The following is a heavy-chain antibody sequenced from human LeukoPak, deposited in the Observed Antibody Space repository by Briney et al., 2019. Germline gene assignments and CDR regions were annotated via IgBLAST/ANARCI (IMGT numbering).Heavy chain of an antibody. Sequence: SETLSLTCTVSGGSISSYYWSWIRQPPGKGLEWIGYIYYSGSTNYNPSLKSRVTISVDTSKNQFSLKLSSVTAADTAVYYCARHVGHRYYNDSSGYPDAFDIWGQGTMVTVSS. V-gene: IGHV4-59*08. CDR3: ARHVGHRYYNDSSGYPDAFDI. D-gene: IGHD3-22*01. J-gene: IGHJ3*02. CDR2: IYYSGST. CDR1: GGSISSYY.